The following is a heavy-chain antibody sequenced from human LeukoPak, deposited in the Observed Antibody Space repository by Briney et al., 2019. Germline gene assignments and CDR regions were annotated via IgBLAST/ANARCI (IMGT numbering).Heavy chain of an antibody. Sequence: KPGASVKVSCKASGNTFTGYYMHWVRQAPGQGLEWMGWINPNSGGTNYAQKFQGWVTMTRDTSISTAYMELSRLRSDDTAVYYCARERGGYCSGGSCYPNWFDPWGQGTLVTVSS. CDR1: GNTFTGYY. J-gene: IGHJ5*02. CDR2: INPNSGGT. CDR3: ARERGGYCSGGSCYPNWFDP. V-gene: IGHV1-2*04. D-gene: IGHD2-15*01.